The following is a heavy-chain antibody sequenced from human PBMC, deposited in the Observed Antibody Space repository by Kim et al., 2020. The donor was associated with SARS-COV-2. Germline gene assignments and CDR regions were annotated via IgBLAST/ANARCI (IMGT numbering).Heavy chain of an antibody. CDR3: AHMRVDTAMVPFDP. V-gene: IGHV2-5*02. D-gene: IGHD5-18*01. Sequence: SGPTLVKPTQTLTLTCTFSGFSLSTSGVGVGWIRQPPGKALEWLALIYWDDDKRYSPSLKSRLTITKDTSKNQVVLTMTNMDPVDTATYYCAHMRVDTAMVPFDPWGQGTLVTVSS. J-gene: IGHJ5*02. CDR2: IYWDDDK. CDR1: GFSLSTSGVG.